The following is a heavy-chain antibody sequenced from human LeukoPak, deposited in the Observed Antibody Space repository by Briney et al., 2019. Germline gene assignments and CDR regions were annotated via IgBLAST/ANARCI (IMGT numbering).Heavy chain of an antibody. V-gene: IGHV3-15*01. CDR1: GFSFTNTW. Sequence: PGGSLRLSCEAAGFSFTNTWMSWVRQAPGKGLEWVGRVKSKADDGTTDYAAPVQGRFTISRDDSKNTLSLQMNSLKTEDTAVYYCATEGGSGSYYGDDAFDMWGQGTMVTVSS. CDR3: ATEGGSGSYYGDDAFDM. D-gene: IGHD3-10*01. CDR2: VKSKADDGTT. J-gene: IGHJ3*02.